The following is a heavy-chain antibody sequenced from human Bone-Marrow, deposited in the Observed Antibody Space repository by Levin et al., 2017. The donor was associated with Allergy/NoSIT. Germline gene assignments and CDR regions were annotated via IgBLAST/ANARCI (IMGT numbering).Heavy chain of an antibody. D-gene: IGHD6-6*01. CDR1: GFTFSSYW. Sequence: LSLTCAASGFTFSSYWMQWVRQVPGKGLMWVSRLNSDGTTTNYADSVKGRFTISRDNAKNTLYLQMNSLRAEDTAVYYCARGGADRPGISFYWGQGVLVTVSS. V-gene: IGHV3-74*01. CDR3: ARGGADRPGISFY. J-gene: IGHJ4*02. CDR2: LNSDGTTT.